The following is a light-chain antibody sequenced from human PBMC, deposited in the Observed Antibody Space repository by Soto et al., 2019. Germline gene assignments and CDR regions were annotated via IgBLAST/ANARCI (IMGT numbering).Light chain of an antibody. Sequence: IVLTQSPGTLSLSPGEGATLSCRASQSLRSSLAWYQQKPGQAPRLLIYDASTRATGIPARFSGSGSGTDFTLTISGLQSEDFAVYYCQQYNNWPQTFGQGTKVDIK. CDR1: QSLRSS. CDR2: DAS. J-gene: IGKJ1*01. V-gene: IGKV3-15*01. CDR3: QQYNNWPQT.